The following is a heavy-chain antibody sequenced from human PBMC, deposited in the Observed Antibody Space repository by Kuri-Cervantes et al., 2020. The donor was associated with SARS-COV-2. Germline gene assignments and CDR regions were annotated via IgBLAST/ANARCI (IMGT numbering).Heavy chain of an antibody. D-gene: IGHD7-27*01. Sequence: SVKVSCKASGGTFSSYTISWVRQAPGQGLEWMGGIIPIFGTANYAQKFQGRVTITADKSTSTAYMELSSLRSEDTAVYYCARDHHRGLGIEVGDYWGQGILVTVSS. V-gene: IGHV1-69*06. J-gene: IGHJ4*02. CDR1: GGTFSSYT. CDR3: ARDHHRGLGIEVGDY. CDR2: IIPIFGTA.